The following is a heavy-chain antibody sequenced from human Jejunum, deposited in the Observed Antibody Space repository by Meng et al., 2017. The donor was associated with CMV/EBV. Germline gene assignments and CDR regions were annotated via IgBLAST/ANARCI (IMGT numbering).Heavy chain of an antibody. CDR3: AHSTQSSGQRLSFDY. CDR2: IYWYDDK. D-gene: IGHD3-22*01. J-gene: IGHJ4*02. V-gene: IGHV2-5*01. CDR1: VFSLSTGGVG. Sequence: LKVSVPPLGKPTQTLTLTCTFSVFSLSTGGVGVCWIRQPPGKALEWLALIYWYDDKRYSPSLKSRLTITKDTSKNQVVLTMTNMDPVDTATYYCAHSTQSSGQRLSFDYWGQGTLVTVSS.